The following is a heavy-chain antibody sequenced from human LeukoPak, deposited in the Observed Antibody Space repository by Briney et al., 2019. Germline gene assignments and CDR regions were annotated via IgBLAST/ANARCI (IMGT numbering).Heavy chain of an antibody. Sequence: GASVKVSCKASGYTFTSYDINWVRQATGQGLERMGWMNPNSGNTGYAQKFQGRVTMTRNTSISTAYMELSSLRSEDTAVYYCARGLLAVAGTGVDYWGQGTLVTVSS. V-gene: IGHV1-8*01. CDR3: ARGLLAVAGTGVDY. D-gene: IGHD6-19*01. J-gene: IGHJ4*02. CDR1: GYTFTSYD. CDR2: MNPNSGNT.